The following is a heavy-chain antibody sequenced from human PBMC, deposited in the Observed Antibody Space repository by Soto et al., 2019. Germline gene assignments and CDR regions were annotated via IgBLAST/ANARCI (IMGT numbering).Heavy chain of an antibody. J-gene: IGHJ6*02. Sequence: PGGSLRLSCAASGFTFSSYWMSWVRQAPGKGLEWVANIKQDGSEKYYVDSVKGRFTISRDNAKNSLYLQMNSLRAEDTAVYYCARDRYFDPYYYGMDVWGQGTTVTVSS. CDR1: GFTFSSYW. CDR3: ARDRYFDPYYYGMDV. D-gene: IGHD3-9*01. V-gene: IGHV3-7*04. CDR2: IKQDGSEK.